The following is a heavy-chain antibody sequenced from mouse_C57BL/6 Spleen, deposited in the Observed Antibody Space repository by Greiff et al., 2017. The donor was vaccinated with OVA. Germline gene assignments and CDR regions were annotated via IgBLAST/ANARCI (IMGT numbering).Heavy chain of an antibody. CDR1: GYTFTDYY. V-gene: IGHV1-26*01. D-gene: IGHD2-3*01. J-gene: IGHJ2*01. CDR3: ARGQIYDGYYDYFDY. CDR2: INPNNGGT. Sequence: VQLQQSGPELVKPGASVKISCKASGYTFTDYYMNWVKQSHGKSLEWIGDINPNNGGTSYNQKFKGKATLTVDKSSRTAYMELRSLTSEDSAVYYGARGQIYDGYYDYFDYWGQGTTLTVSS.